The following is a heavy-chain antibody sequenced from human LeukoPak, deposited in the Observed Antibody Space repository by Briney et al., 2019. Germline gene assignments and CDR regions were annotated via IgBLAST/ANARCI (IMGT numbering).Heavy chain of an antibody. Sequence: GGSLRLSCAASGFTFSSYAMHWVRQAPGKGLEWVAVISYDGSNKYYADSVKGRFTISRDNSKNTLYLQMNSLRAEDTAVYYCARADDFWSGYYPYWGQGTLVTVSS. J-gene: IGHJ4*02. CDR2: ISYDGSNK. CDR3: ARADDFWSGYYPY. D-gene: IGHD3-3*01. V-gene: IGHV3-30-3*01. CDR1: GFTFSSYA.